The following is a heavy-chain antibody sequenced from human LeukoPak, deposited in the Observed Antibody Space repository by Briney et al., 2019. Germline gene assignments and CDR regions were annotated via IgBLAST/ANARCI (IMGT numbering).Heavy chain of an antibody. Sequence: SGTLSLTCAVSGGSISSSKWWSWVRQPPGKGVEGIGEIYHSGSTIYNPSLKSRVTISVDKSKNQFSLKLSSVTAADTAVYYCARVFYGDYIRWFDPWGQGTLVTVSS. CDR3: ARVFYGDYIRWFDP. J-gene: IGHJ5*02. D-gene: IGHD4-17*01. V-gene: IGHV4-4*02. CDR1: GGSISSSKW. CDR2: IYHSGST.